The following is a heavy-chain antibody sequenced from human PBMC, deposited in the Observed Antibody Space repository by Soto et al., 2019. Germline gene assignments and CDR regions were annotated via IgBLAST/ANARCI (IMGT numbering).Heavy chain of an antibody. CDR1: GYTFATYD. V-gene: IGHV1-8*01. Sequence: QVQLVQSGAEVKTPGASVKVSCKASGYTFATYDINWVRRAPGQGLEWMGWMNPNSGNTGYAQKFQGRLTMTRDTALTVAHMELSSLRNEDTAVYYCARSDGYNFNWLDSWGQGTLVTVSA. J-gene: IGHJ5*01. CDR3: ARSDGYNFNWLDS. D-gene: IGHD2-21*01. CDR2: MNPNSGNT.